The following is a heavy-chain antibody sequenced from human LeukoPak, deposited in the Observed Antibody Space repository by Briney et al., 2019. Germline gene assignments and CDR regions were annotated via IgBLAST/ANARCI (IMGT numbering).Heavy chain of an antibody. CDR3: ARDLAAAVSYDYVWGSYRPPLFGY. CDR1: GFTFSSYG. D-gene: IGHD3-16*02. V-gene: IGHV3-30*02. J-gene: IGHJ4*02. Sequence: GGSLRLSCAASGFTFSSYGMHWVRQAPGKGLEWVAFIRYDGSNKYYADSVKGRFTISRDNSKNTLYLQMNSLRAEDTAVYYCARDLAAAVSYDYVWGSYRPPLFGYWGQGTLVTVSS. CDR2: IRYDGSNK.